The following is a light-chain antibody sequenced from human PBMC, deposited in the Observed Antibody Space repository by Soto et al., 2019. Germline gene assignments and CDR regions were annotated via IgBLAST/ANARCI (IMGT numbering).Light chain of an antibody. Sequence: QAVVPQPPSISGAPGQRVTITCTGSDSNIGASYDVNWYQHLPGAAPNLLIYETDNRPSGVPDRFSASRSGASASLAIDKLQTGDEGDYYCQSYGSGLSVVFGGGTELTVL. CDR3: QSYGSGLSVV. CDR2: ETD. J-gene: IGLJ2*01. V-gene: IGLV1-40*03. CDR1: DSNIGASYD.